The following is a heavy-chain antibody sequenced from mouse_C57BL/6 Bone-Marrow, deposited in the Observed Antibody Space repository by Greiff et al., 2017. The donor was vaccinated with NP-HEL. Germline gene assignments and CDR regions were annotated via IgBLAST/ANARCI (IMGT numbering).Heavy chain of an antibody. V-gene: IGHV5-6*01. CDR2: ISSGGSYT. Sequence: EVKLQESGGDLVKPGGSLKLSCAASGFTFSSYGMSWVRQTPDKRLEWVATISSGGSYTYYPDSVKGRFTISRDNAKNTLYLQMSSLKSEDTAMYYCARQWLLGPFAYWGQGTLVTVSA. CDR3: ARQWLLGPFAY. J-gene: IGHJ3*01. D-gene: IGHD2-3*01. CDR1: GFTFSSYG.